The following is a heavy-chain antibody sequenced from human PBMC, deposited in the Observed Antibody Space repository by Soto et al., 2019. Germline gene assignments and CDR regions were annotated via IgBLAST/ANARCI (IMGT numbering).Heavy chain of an antibody. CDR2: INHSGST. CDR3: ACLAEARNRLLSLWFDP. Sequence: PSETLSLTCAVYGGSFSGYYWSWIRQPPGKGLEWIGEINHSGSTNYNPSPKSRVTISVDTSKNQFSLKLSSVTAADTAVYYCACLAEARNRLLSLWFDPWGQGTLVTVSS. J-gene: IGHJ5*02. CDR1: GGSFSGYY. V-gene: IGHV4-34*01. D-gene: IGHD2-2*01.